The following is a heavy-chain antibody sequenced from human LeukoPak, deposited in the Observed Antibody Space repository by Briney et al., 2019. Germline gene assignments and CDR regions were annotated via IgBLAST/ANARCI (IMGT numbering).Heavy chain of an antibody. V-gene: IGHV4-4*02. J-gene: IGHJ4*02. CDR1: GGSISSTNW. CDR2: VHLSGRT. CDR3: AREGGPYRPLDY. Sequence: KPSGTLSLTCGVSGGSISSTNWWTWVRQPPGEGLEWIGEVHLSGRTNYNPSLESRVTMSVDMSENHISLKLTSVTAADTAVYYCAREGGPYRPLDYSGQGTLVPLSS.